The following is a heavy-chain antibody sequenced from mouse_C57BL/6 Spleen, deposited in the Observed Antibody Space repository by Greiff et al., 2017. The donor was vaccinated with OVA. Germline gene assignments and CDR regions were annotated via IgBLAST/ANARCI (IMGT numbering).Heavy chain of an antibody. J-gene: IGHJ4*01. V-gene: IGHV2-2*01. CDR1: GFSLTSYG. CDR3: ALIVYDGYYDAMDY. Sequence: QVQLKESGPGLVQPSQSLSITCTVSGFSLTSYGVHWVRQSPGKGLEWLGVIWSGGSTDYNAAFISRLSISKDNSKSQVFFKMNSLQADDTAIYYCALIVYDGYYDAMDYWGQGTSVTVSS. D-gene: IGHD2-3*01. CDR2: IWSGGST.